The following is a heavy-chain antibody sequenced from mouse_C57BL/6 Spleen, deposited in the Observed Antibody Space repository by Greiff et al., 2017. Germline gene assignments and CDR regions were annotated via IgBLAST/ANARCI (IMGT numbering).Heavy chain of an antibody. CDR1: GYTFTDYE. Sequence: QVQLQQSGAELVRPGASVTLSCKASGYTFTDYEMHWVKQTPVHGLEWIGAIDPATGGTAYNQKFKGKAILTADKSSSTAYMELRSLTSEDSAVYYCTGFTTVVVRRFAYWGQGTLVTVSA. CDR2: IDPATGGT. CDR3: TGFTTVVVRRFAY. J-gene: IGHJ3*01. V-gene: IGHV1-15*01. D-gene: IGHD1-1*01.